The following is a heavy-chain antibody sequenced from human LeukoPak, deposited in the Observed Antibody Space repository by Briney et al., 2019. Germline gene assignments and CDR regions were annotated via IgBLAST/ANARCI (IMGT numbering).Heavy chain of an antibody. Sequence: PGGSLRLSCAASGFTFSNYWMSWVRQAPGKGLEWVANIKQDGSEKYYVDSVKGRFTISRDNAKNSLYLQMNSLRAEDTAVYYCARETTIFGVVSRWYYYYYVDVWGKGTTVTVSS. V-gene: IGHV3-7*01. CDR3: ARETTIFGVVSRWYYYYYVDV. J-gene: IGHJ6*03. CDR2: IKQDGSEK. CDR1: GFTFSNYW. D-gene: IGHD3-3*01.